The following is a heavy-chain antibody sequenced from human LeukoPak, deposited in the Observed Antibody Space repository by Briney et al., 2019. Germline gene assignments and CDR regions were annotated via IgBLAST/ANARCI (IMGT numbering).Heavy chain of an antibody. CDR2: ISSSSTTI. CDR3: ARVNCSPCYYYYYMDV. D-gene: IGHD2-15*01. V-gene: IGHV3-48*01. J-gene: IGHJ6*03. Sequence: GGSPRLSCAASGFTFSTYSRHWVRQAPGKGLEWVSYISSSSTTIYYADSVKGRFTISRDNAKNSLYLQMNSLRAEDTAVYYCARVNCSPCYYYYYMDVWGKGTTVTVSS. CDR1: GFTFSTYS.